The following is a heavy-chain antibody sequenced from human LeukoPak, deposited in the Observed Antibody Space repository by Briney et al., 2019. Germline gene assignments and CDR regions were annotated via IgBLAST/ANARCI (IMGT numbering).Heavy chain of an antibody. J-gene: IGHJ6*02. CDR3: AKASFRDGMDV. D-gene: IGHD2-2*01. CDR2: ISAYNGNT. CDR1: GYTFTSYG. Sequence: ASVTVSCKASGYTFTSYGISWVRQAPGQGLEWMGWISAYNGNTNYAQKLQGRVTMTTDTSTSTAYMELGSLRSDDTAVYYCAKASFRDGMDVWGQGTTVTVSS. V-gene: IGHV1-18*01.